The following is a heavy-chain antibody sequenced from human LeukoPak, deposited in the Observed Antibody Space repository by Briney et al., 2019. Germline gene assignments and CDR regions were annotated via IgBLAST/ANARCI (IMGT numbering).Heavy chain of an antibody. CDR3: ARARFLEWSYYFDY. J-gene: IGHJ4*02. V-gene: IGHV1-2*02. Sequence: ASVKVSCKTSGGTFNNSAISWVRQAPGQGLEWMGWINPNSGGTNYAQKFQGRVTMTRDTSISTAYMELSRLRSDDTAVYYCARARFLEWSYYFDYWGQGTLVTVSS. CDR2: INPNSGGT. D-gene: IGHD3-3*01. CDR1: GGTFNNSA.